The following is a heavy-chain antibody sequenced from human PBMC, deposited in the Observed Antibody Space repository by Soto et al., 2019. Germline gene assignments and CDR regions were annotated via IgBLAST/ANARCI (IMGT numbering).Heavy chain of an antibody. CDR1: GGTFSSYT. Sequence: SVKVSCKASGGTFSSYTISWVRQAPGQGLEWMGRIIPILGIANYAQKFQGRVTITADKSTSTAYMELSSLRSEDTAVYYCARGYPKQNWFDPWGQGTLVTVSS. CDR3: ARGYPKQNWFDP. J-gene: IGHJ5*02. V-gene: IGHV1-69*02. CDR2: IIPILGIA. D-gene: IGHD1-1*01.